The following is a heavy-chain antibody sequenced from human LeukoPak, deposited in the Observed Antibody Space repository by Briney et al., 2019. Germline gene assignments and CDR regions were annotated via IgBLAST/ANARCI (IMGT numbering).Heavy chain of an antibody. J-gene: IGHJ4*02. V-gene: IGHV3-23*01. CDR3: AKGLKPPSGRYSIWDY. Sequence: GGSLRLSCAASGFTFSSYAMSWVRQAPGKGLEWVSAISGSGGSTYYADSVKGRFTISRDNSKNTLYLQMNSLRAEDTVIYYCAKGLKPPSGRYSIWDYWGQGTLVTVSS. CDR2: ISGSGGST. CDR1: GFTFSSYA. D-gene: IGHD1-26*01.